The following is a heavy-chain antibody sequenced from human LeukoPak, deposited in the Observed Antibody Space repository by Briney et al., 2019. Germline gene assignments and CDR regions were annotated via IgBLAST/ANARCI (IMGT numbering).Heavy chain of an antibody. J-gene: IGHJ4*02. D-gene: IGHD6-13*01. Sequence: GRSLRLSCAASGFTFSNYGMHWVRQAPGKGLEWVAVIWYDGSNEYYADSVRGRFTISRDNSKNTLYLQMNSLRAEDTAVYYCARDYSSPGNFDYWGQGTLVTVSS. CDR3: ARDYSSPGNFDY. CDR1: GFTFSNYG. CDR2: IWYDGSNE. V-gene: IGHV3-33*01.